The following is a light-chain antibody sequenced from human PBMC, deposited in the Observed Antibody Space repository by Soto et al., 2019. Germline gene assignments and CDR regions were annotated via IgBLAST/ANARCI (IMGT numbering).Light chain of an antibody. J-gene: IGLJ1*01. CDR1: SSDVGDYNY. V-gene: IGLV2-14*01. CDR3: SSYTSTSTLYV. CDR2: EVT. Sequence: QSVLTQPASVSGSPGQSITISCSGTSSDVGDYNYVSWYQQHPGKAPKLILYEVTYRPSGVSHRFSGSKSGNTASLTISGLLAEDEADYYCSSYTSTSTLYVFGTGTQLTVL.